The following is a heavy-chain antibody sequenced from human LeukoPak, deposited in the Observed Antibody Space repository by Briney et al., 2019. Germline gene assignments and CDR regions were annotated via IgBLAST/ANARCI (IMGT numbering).Heavy chain of an antibody. V-gene: IGHV4-4*07. Sequence: PSETLSLTCTVSVGSISSYYWSWIRQPAGKGREWIGLIYTTGSTNYNPSLKSRVTMSVDTSKNQFSLNLTSVTAADTAVYYCARDRTYGGNSGFDYWGQGTLVTVSS. CDR2: IYTTGST. CDR1: VGSISSYY. J-gene: IGHJ4*02. D-gene: IGHD4-23*01. CDR3: ARDRTYGGNSGFDY.